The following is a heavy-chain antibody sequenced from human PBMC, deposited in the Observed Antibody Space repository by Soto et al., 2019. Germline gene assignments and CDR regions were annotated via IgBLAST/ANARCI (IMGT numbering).Heavy chain of an antibody. J-gene: IGHJ3*02. CDR3: AIDFYCTGGSGFSVREGDYGAAFDI. V-gene: IGHV3-23*01. D-gene: IGHD2-15*01. Sequence: EVQLLESGGGLVQPGGSLRLSCAASGFTFSNFAMSWVRQAQGKGLEWVSVISSSDSRTYYADSVKGRFTVSRYNSKNTLYLPMNSLRAEDTALYYCAIDFYCTGGSGFSVREGDYGAAFDIWGQGTMVTVSS. CDR2: ISSSDSRT. CDR1: GFTFSNFA.